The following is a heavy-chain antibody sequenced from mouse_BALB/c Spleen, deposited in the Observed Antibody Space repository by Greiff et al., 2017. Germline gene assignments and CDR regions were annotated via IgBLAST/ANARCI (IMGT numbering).Heavy chain of an antibody. CDR1: GYTFTSYW. CDR2: INPSTGYT. CDR3: ANSHTARATS. Sequence: QVQLQQSGAELAKPGASVKMSCKASGYTFTSYWMHWVKQRPGQGLEWIGYINPSTGYTEYNQKFKDKATLTADKSSSTAYMQLSSLTSEDSAVYYCANSHTARATSWGQGTTLTVSS. D-gene: IGHD3-1*01. V-gene: IGHV1-7*01. J-gene: IGHJ2*01.